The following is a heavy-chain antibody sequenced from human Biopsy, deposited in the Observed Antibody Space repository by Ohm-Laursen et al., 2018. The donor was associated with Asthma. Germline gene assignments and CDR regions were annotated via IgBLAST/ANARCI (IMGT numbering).Heavy chain of an antibody. CDR2: IVFASGAT. CDR1: GVALSGYT. D-gene: IGHD2/OR15-2a*01. V-gene: IGHV1-58*01. Sequence: EASVKVSCNASGVALSGYTFEWVRQARGLGLEWIAWIVFASGATNYAQNFQDRLTVTRDMSAGSVSMELRGLSSTDTAAYYCAAGRTSLQGESLIWGQGTLVSVSS. CDR3: AAGRTSLQGESLI. J-gene: IGHJ4*01.